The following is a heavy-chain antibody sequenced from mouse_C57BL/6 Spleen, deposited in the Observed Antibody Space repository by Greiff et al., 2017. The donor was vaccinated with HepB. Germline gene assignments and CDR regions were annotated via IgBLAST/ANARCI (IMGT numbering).Heavy chain of an antibody. Sequence: QVQLQQSGAELARPGASVKLSCKASGYTFPSYGISWVKQRTGQGLEWIGEIYPRSGNTYYNEKFKGKATLTADKSSSTAYMELRSLTSEDSAVYVCARRAIYDYDDPYAMDYWGQGTSVTVSS. V-gene: IGHV1-81*01. J-gene: IGHJ4*01. CDR3: ARRAIYDYDDPYAMDY. CDR1: GYTFPSYG. CDR2: IYPRSGNT. D-gene: IGHD2-4*01.